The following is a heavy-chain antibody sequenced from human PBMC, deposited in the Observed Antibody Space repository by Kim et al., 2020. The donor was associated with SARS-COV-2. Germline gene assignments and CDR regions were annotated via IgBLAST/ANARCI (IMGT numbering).Heavy chain of an antibody. J-gene: IGHJ4*02. CDR3: ARDVGGPGGGFAFALGY. CDR2: IYHSGST. Sequence: SETLYLTCAVSGGSISSSNWWSWVRQPPGKGLEWIGEIYHSGSTNYNPSLKSRVTISVDKSKNQFSLKLSSVTAADTAVYYCARDVGGPGGGFAFALGYWGQGTLVTVSS. V-gene: IGHV4-4*02. CDR1: GGSISSSNW. D-gene: IGHD1-1*01.